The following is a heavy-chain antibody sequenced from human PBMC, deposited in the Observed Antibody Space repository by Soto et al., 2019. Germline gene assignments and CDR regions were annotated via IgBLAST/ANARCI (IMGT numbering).Heavy chain of an antibody. CDR1: GYTFTSYG. CDR3: ARGSSGWSHFDY. D-gene: IGHD6-19*01. J-gene: IGHJ4*02. V-gene: IGHV1-18*01. Sequence: ASVKVSCKASGYTFTSYGIAWMRQAPGQGLEWMGWISAYNGNTDYAQKVHGRVTITKDTFASTAYMELSSLRSEDTAVYYCARGSSGWSHFDYWGQGTLVTVSS. CDR2: ISAYNGNT.